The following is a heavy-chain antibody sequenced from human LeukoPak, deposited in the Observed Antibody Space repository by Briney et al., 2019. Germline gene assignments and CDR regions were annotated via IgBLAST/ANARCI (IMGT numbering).Heavy chain of an antibody. CDR3: ARGGYYGSGNDFRFDP. V-gene: IGHV4-59*01. CDR2: IHYTGST. J-gene: IGHJ5*02. D-gene: IGHD3-10*01. Sequence: SATLSLTCTASGGSTNSYYWSWIRQPPGKGLECIGYIHYTGSTNYNPSLKSRVTISVDTSKNQFSLKLSSVTAADSAIYYCARGGYYGSGNDFRFDPWGQGTLVTVSS. CDR1: GGSTNSYY.